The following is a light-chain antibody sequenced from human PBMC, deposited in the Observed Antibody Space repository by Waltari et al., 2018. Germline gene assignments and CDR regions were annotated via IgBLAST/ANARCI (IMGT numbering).Light chain of an antibody. CDR3: SSYTNTNSLKV. J-gene: IGLJ3*02. CDR1: SSDIGAYDY. CDR2: EVN. Sequence: QSALTQPVSVSGFPGQSISIPCTGTSSDIGAYDYVSWYQPHPGKAPKLIIFEVNNRPSGISNRFSGSKSGNTSSLTISGLQAEDEADYYCSSYTNTNSLKVFGGGTKVTVL. V-gene: IGLV2-14*01.